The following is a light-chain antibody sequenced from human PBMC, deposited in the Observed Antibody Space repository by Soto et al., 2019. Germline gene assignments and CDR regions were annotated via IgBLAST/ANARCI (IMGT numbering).Light chain of an antibody. CDR1: QSISSW. Sequence: DIQMTQSPSTLSASVGDRVTITCRASQSISSWLAWYQQKPGKAPKLLIYMASSLESGVPSRFSGSGSGTEFTLTISSLQPDDFATYYCQQFNYYPITFGQGTRLEIE. J-gene: IGKJ5*01. CDR3: QQFNYYPIT. V-gene: IGKV1-5*03. CDR2: MAS.